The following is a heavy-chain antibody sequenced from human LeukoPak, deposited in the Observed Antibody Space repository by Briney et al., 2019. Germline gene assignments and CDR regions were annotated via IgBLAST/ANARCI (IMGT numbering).Heavy chain of an antibody. V-gene: IGHV1-18*01. CDR1: GYTFTSYG. D-gene: IGHD3-16*01. J-gene: IGHJ6*03. CDR2: ISAYNGNT. CDR3: ARHSFQDYRNYYYYYYMDA. Sequence: ASVKVSCKASGYTFTSYGISWVRQAPGQGLEWMGWISAYNGNTNYAQKLQGRVTMTTDTSTSTAYMELRSLRSDDTAMYYCARHSFQDYRNYYYYYYMDAWGKGTTVTVSS.